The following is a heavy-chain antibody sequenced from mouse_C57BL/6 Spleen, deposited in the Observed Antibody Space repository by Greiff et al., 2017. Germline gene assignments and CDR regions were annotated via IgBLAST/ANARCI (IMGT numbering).Heavy chain of an antibody. Sequence: QVQLQQPGAELVMPGASVKLSCKASGYTFTSYWMHWVKQSPGQGLEWIGEIDPFDSYTNYNQKFKGKSTLTVDQSSSTAYMQLSSLTSEDSAVYYCVSRHSSGRMDYWGQGTSVTVSS. D-gene: IGHD3-2*02. V-gene: IGHV1-69*01. J-gene: IGHJ4*01. CDR3: VSRHSSGRMDY. CDR2: IDPFDSYT. CDR1: GYTFTSYW.